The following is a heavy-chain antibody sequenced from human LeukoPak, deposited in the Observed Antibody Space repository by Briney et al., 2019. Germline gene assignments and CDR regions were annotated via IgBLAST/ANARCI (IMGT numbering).Heavy chain of an antibody. V-gene: IGHV4-38-2*01. Sequence: SETLSLTCAVSGYSISSGYYWGWIRQPPGKGLEWIGSIYHSGRTYYNPSLKSRVTISVETSKNQFSLKLSSVTAADTAVYYCARHDYSNFVYFDYWGQGTLVTVSS. J-gene: IGHJ4*02. CDR1: GYSISSGYY. CDR2: IYHSGRT. CDR3: ARHDYSNFVYFDY. D-gene: IGHD4-11*01.